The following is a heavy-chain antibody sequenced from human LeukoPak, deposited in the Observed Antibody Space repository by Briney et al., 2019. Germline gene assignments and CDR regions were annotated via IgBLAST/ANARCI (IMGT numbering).Heavy chain of an antibody. V-gene: IGHV1-24*01. CDR2: FDPEDGET. CDR3: ATRDLGYCSSTSCKGSFVYGMDV. Sequence: GASVKVSCKVSGHTLTELSMRWVRQAPGKGLEWMGGFDPEDGETIYAQKFQGGVTMTEDTSTDTAYMELSSLRSEDTAVYYCATRDLGYCSSTSCKGSFVYGMDVWGQGTTVTVSS. J-gene: IGHJ6*02. CDR1: GHTLTELS. D-gene: IGHD2-2*01.